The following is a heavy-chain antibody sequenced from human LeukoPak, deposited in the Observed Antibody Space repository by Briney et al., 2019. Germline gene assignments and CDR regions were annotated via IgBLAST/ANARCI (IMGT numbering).Heavy chain of an antibody. V-gene: IGHV4-34*01. CDR2: INHSGST. CDR3: ARDHELPVAAAGSLYYFDY. D-gene: IGHD6-13*01. CDR1: GGSFSGYY. Sequence: SETLSLTCAVYGGSFSGYYWSWIRQPPGKGLEWIGEINHSGSTNYNPSLKSRVTISVDTSKNQFSRKLSSVTAADTAVYYCARDHELPVAAAGSLYYFDYWGQGTLVTVSS. J-gene: IGHJ4*02.